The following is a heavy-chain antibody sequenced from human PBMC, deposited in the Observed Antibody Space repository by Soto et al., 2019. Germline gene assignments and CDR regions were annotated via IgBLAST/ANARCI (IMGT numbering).Heavy chain of an antibody. V-gene: IGHV3-23*01. CDR3: AKEDVEQWLVRGYYFDY. CDR2: ISGSGGST. D-gene: IGHD6-19*01. Sequence: GGSLRLSCAASGFTFSSYAMSWVRQAPGKGLEWVSAISGSGGSTYYADSVKGRFTISRDNSKNTLYLQMNSLRAEDTAVYYCAKEDVEQWLVRGYYFDYWGQGTLVTVSS. J-gene: IGHJ4*02. CDR1: GFTFSSYA.